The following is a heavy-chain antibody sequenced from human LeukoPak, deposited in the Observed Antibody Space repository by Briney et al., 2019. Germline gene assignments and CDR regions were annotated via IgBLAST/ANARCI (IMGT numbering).Heavy chain of an antibody. CDR1: GGSISSYY. D-gene: IGHD4-17*01. V-gene: IGHV4-39*07. CDR2: IYYSGST. CDR3: ARDDYGDQGDYFDY. Sequence: SETLSLTCTVSGGSISSYYWGWIRQPPGKGLEWIGSIYYSGSTYYNPSLKSRVTISVDTSKNQFSLKLSSVTAADTAVYYCARDDYGDQGDYFDYWGQGTLVTVSS. J-gene: IGHJ4*02.